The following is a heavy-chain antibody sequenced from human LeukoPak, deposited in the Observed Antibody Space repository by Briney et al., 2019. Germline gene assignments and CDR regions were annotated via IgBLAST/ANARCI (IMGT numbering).Heavy chain of an antibody. CDR1: GYTLTELS. Sequence: GASVKVSCKVSGYTLTELSMHWVRQAPGKGLEWMGGFDPEDGETIYAQKFQGRVTMTRDTSTSTVYMELSSLRSEDTAVYYCAREDTPDKEEYSTFDYWGQGTLVTVSS. V-gene: IGHV1-24*01. D-gene: IGHD6-6*01. CDR2: FDPEDGET. J-gene: IGHJ4*02. CDR3: AREDTPDKEEYSTFDY.